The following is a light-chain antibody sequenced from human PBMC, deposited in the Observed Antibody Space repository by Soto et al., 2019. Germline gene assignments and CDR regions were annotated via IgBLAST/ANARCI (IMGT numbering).Light chain of an antibody. V-gene: IGLV1-40*01. J-gene: IGLJ1*01. CDR3: QSHDSSLSAYV. Sequence: QAVVTQPPSVSGAPGQRVTISCTGSRSNIGAGYDVHWYQQLPGTGPKLLISGNSNRPSGVPDRFSGSRSGTSASLAITGLQAEDEADYYCQSHDSSLSAYVFGTGTKVTVL. CDR2: GNS. CDR1: RSNIGAGYD.